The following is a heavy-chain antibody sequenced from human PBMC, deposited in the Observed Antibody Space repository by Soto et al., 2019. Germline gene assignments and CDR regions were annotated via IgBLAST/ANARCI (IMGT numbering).Heavy chain of an antibody. V-gene: IGHV3-20*04. CDR2: INWNGGSI. CDR1: GFTFDDYG. D-gene: IGHD3-3*01. CDR3: AKAGFWSGYYSLVDY. J-gene: IGHJ4*02. Sequence: LRLSCEASGFTFDDYGMSWVRQAPGKGLEWVSAINWNGGSIGYADSVKGRFTISRDNAKNSLYLQMNSLRAEDTALYYCAKAGFWSGYYSLVDYWGQGTLVTVSS.